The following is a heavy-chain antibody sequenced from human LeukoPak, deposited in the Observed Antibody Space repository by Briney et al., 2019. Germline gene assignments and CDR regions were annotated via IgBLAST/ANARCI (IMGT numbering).Heavy chain of an antibody. Sequence: TGGSLRLSCLGSGFTFSAYWMTWVRQAPGKGLECVANIKQDGSDIYYMDSVKGRFTISRDNARNSLYLQMNNLRAEDTALYYCARGPGLLTDFWGQGTQVTVSS. CDR3: ARGPGLLTDF. CDR2: IKQDGSDI. J-gene: IGHJ4*02. CDR1: GFTFSAYW. V-gene: IGHV3-7*05.